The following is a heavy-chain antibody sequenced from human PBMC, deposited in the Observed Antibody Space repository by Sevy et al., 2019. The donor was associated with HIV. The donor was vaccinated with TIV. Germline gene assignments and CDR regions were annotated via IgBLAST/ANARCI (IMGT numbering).Heavy chain of an antibody. J-gene: IGHJ4*02. D-gene: IGHD2-15*01. V-gene: IGHV3-23*01. Sequence: GGSLRLSCAASGFTFSSYAMSWLRQAPGKGLEWVSAISGSGGSTYYADSVKGRFTISRDNSKNTLYLQMNSLRAEDTAVYYCAKDQRGVAAHFDYWGQRTLVTVSS. CDR1: GFTFSSYA. CDR2: ISGSGGST. CDR3: AKDQRGVAAHFDY.